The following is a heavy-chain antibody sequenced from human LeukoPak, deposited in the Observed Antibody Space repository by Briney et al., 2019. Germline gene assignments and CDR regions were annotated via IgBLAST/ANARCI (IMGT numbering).Heavy chain of an antibody. V-gene: IGHV4-59*08. J-gene: IGHJ4*02. Sequence: SETLSLTCIVSGGSISSYYWSWIRQPPGKGLEWIGYIYYSGSTNYNPSLKSRVTISVDTSKNQFSLKLSSVTAADTAVYYCARLVVPAASFDYWGQGTLVTVSS. CDR1: GGSISSYY. D-gene: IGHD2-2*01. CDR2: IYYSGST. CDR3: ARLVVPAASFDY.